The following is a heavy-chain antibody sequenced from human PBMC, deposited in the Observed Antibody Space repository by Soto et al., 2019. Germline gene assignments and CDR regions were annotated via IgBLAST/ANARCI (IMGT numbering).Heavy chain of an antibody. CDR1: GYTFTSYA. D-gene: IGHD2-21*02. V-gene: IGHV1-3*05. Sequence: QVQLVQSGAEEKKPGALVKVSCKASGYTFTSYAMHWVRQAPGQRLEWMGWINAGNGNTKYSQKFQGRVTITRDTSASIAYMELSSLRSEDTAVYYCARSIVVVTALDYWGQGTLVTVSS. CDR3: ARSIVVVTALDY. J-gene: IGHJ4*02. CDR2: INAGNGNT.